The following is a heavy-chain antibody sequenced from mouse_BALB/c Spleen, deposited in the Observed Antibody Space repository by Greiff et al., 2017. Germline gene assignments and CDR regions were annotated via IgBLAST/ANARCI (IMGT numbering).Heavy chain of an antibody. D-gene: IGHD1-2*01. CDR3: AREGFITTATYAMDY. CDR1: GFSLTSYG. V-gene: IGHV2-9*02. Sequence: VQLVESGPGLVAPSQSLSITCTVSGFSLTSYGVHWVRQPPGKGLEWLGVIWAGGSTNYNSALMSRLSISKDNSKSQVFLKMNSLQTDDTAMYYCAREGFITTATYAMDYWGQGTSVTVSS. J-gene: IGHJ4*01. CDR2: IWAGGST.